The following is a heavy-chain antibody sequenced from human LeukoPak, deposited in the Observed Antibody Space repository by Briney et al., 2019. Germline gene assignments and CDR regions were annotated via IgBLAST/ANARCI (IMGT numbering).Heavy chain of an antibody. D-gene: IGHD6-13*01. J-gene: IGHJ4*02. CDR1: GVTLCSYA. CDR3: AKFMRSINRYEFDY. V-gene: IGHV3-23*01. CDR2: ISGGGGVT. Sequence: GCLRLSRAASGVTLCSYAMSWVRQAPGKGRERVSFISGGGGVTNYADSVKGRLTISRDNSKNTLYLQMNSLRAEDTAIYYCAKFMRSINRYEFDYWGQGTLVTVSS.